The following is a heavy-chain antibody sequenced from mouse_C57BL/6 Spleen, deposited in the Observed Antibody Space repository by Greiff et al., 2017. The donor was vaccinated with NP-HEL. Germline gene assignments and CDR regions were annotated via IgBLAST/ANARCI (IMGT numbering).Heavy chain of an antibody. CDR2: IDPETGGT. V-gene: IGHV1-15*01. CDR1: GYTFTDYE. Sequence: QVHVKQSGAELVRPGASVTLSCKASGYTFTDYEMHWVKQTPVHGLEWIGAIDPETGGTAYNQKFKGKAILTADKSSSTAYMALRSLTSEDSAVYYCTRRDGNYVGYYAMDYWGQGTSVTVSS. J-gene: IGHJ4*01. D-gene: IGHD2-1*01. CDR3: TRRDGNYVGYYAMDY.